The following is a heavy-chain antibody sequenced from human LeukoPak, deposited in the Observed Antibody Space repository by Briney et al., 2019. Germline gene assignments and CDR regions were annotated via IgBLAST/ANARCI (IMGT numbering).Heavy chain of an antibody. D-gene: IGHD2-15*01. J-gene: IGHJ4*02. V-gene: IGHV3-15*01. CDR1: GLTFNNAL. CDR2: IRSRSAGGTT. Sequence: GGSLGLSCAASGLTFNNALMSWVRQAPGKGLEWVGRIRSRSAGGTTDYGAPVKGRFTISRDDSKNTLYLQMNSLKTEDTAVYYCSTGGGTHDYWGQGTLVTVSS. CDR3: STGGGTHDY.